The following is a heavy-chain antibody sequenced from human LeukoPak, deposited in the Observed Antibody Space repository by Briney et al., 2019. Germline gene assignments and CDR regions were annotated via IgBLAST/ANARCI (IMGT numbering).Heavy chain of an antibody. J-gene: IGHJ5*02. D-gene: IGHD6-13*01. CDR1: GFTVSSYE. Sequence: GGSLRLSCAASGFTVSSYEMNWVRQSPGKGLEWVSYISSSGSTIYYADSVKGRFTISRDNAKNSLYLQMNSLRAEDTAVYYCAREVRVPGIAAAGTVSGFDPWGQGTLVTVSS. CDR2: ISSSGSTI. CDR3: AREVRVPGIAAAGTVSGFDP. V-gene: IGHV3-48*03.